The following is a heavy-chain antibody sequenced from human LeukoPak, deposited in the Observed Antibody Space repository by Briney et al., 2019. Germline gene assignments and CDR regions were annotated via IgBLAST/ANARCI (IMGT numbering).Heavy chain of an antibody. D-gene: IGHD5-18*01. V-gene: IGHV1-46*01. J-gene: IGHJ4*02. CDR3: AREVVTLITKNFEY. Sequence: ASVKLSCKASGFTSTSYYIHWVRQAPGQGLEWMGLSNSNDGSTDYAQKFRGRVTMTRDTSTSTVYMELNSLRSEDTAVYYCAREVVTLITKNFEYWGQGALVTVSS. CDR1: GFTSTSYY. CDR2: SNSNDGST.